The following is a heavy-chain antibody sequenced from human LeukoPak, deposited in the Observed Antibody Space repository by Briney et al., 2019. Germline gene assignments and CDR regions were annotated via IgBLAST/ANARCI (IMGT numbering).Heavy chain of an antibody. D-gene: IGHD3-22*01. CDR2: IHTSEGT. V-gene: IGHV4-61*02. CDR1: GGSISSGSYY. CDR3: ASQGGTYYYDSSGYYHDY. Sequence: SQTLSLTCTVSGGSISSGSYYWSWIRQPTGKGLEWIGRIHTSEGTNYNPSLKSRVTISVDTSKNQFSLKLSSVTAADTAVYYCASQGGTYYYDSSGYYHDYWGQGTLVTVSS. J-gene: IGHJ4*02.